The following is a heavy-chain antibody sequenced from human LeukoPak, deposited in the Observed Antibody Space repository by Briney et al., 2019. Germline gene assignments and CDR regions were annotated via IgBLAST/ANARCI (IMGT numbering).Heavy chain of an antibody. J-gene: IGHJ6*02. Sequence: GGSLRLSCAASGFTFSSYSMNWVRQAPGKGLEWVSSISSSSSYIYYADSVKGRFTISRDNAKNSLYLQMNSLRAEDTAAYYCARDLGVVAAKWHYYYGMDVWGQGTTVTVSS. CDR2: ISSSSSYI. D-gene: IGHD2-15*01. V-gene: IGHV3-21*01. CDR3: ARDLGVVAAKWHYYYGMDV. CDR1: GFTFSSYS.